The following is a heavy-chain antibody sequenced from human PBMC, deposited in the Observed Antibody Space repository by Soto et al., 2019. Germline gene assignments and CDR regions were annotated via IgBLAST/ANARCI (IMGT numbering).Heavy chain of an antibody. CDR1: GFTFSSYA. V-gene: IGHV3-30-3*01. D-gene: IGHD6-19*01. CDR2: ISYDGSNK. Sequence: PGGSLRLSCAASGFTFSSYAMHWVRQAPGKGLEWVAVISYDGSNKYYADSVKGRFTISRDNSKNTLYLQMNSLRAEDTAVYYCARDGQWLVGGNYFDYWGQGTLVTVSS. J-gene: IGHJ4*02. CDR3: ARDGQWLVGGNYFDY.